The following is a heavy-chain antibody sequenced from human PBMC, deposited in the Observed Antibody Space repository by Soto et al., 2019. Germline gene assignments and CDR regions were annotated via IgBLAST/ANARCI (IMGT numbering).Heavy chain of an antibody. D-gene: IGHD3-10*01. CDR2: IIPILGIA. V-gene: IGHV1-69*04. CDR1: GYTFTNFG. Sequence: SVKVSCKASGYTFTNFGISWVRQAPGQGLEWMGRIIPILGIANYAQKFQGRVTITADKSTSTAYMELSSLRSEDTAVYYCASPGVGYYYGMDVWGQGTTVTVSS. J-gene: IGHJ6*02. CDR3: ASPGVGYYYGMDV.